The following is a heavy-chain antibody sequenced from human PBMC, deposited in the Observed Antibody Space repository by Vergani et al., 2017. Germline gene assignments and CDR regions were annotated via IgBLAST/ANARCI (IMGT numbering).Heavy chain of an antibody. CDR2: IYSGGST. V-gene: IGHV3-53*01. CDR3: ARGIVEMATHRDI. Sequence: EVQLVESGGGLVKPGGSLRLSCAASGFTVSSNYMSWVRQAPGKGLEWVSVIYSGGSTYYADSVKGRFTISRDNSKNTLYLQMNSLRAEDTVVYYCARGIVEMATHRDIWGQGTMVTVSS. CDR1: GFTVSSNY. J-gene: IGHJ3*02. D-gene: IGHD5-24*01.